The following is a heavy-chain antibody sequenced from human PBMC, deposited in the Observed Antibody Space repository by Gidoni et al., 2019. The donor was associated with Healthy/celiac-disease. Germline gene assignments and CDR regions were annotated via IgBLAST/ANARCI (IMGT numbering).Heavy chain of an antibody. CDR3: AREGGIYYGSGSYHKHNWFDP. J-gene: IGHJ5*02. Sequence: QVQLQQWGAGLLKPSETLSLTCAVYGGSFSGYYCSWIRQPPGKGLEWIGEINHSGSTNYNPSLKSRVTISVDTSKNQFSLKLSSVTAADTAVYYCAREGGIYYGSGSYHKHNWFDPWGQGTLVTVSS. CDR2: INHSGST. V-gene: IGHV4-34*01. CDR1: GGSFSGYY. D-gene: IGHD3-10*01.